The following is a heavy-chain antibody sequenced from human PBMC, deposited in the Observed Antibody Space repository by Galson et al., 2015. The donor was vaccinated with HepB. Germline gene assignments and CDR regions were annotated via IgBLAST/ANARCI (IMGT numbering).Heavy chain of an antibody. Sequence: SLRLSCAASGFTFSSYSMNWVRQAPGKGLEWVSYISSSSSTIYYADSVKGRFTISRDNAKNSVYLQMNSLRTEDTALYYCAKDNWRDSNYGSFLGYWGQGTLVTVSS. D-gene: IGHD4-11*01. CDR3: AKDNWRDSNYGSFLGY. CDR2: ISSSSSTI. J-gene: IGHJ4*02. V-gene: IGHV3-48*04. CDR1: GFTFSSYS.